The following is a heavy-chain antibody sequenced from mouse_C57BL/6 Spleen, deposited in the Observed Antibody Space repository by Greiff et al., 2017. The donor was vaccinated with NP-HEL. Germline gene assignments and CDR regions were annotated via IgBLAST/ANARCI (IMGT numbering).Heavy chain of an antibody. CDR1: GFSLTSYG. D-gene: IGHD3-3*01. Sequence: VKLMESGPGLVAPSQSLSITCTVSGFSLTSYGVHWVRQPPGKGLEWLVVIWSDGSTTYNSALKSRLSISKDNSKSQVFLKMNSLQTDDTAMYYCARHLGQGYAMDYWGQGTSVTVSS. J-gene: IGHJ4*01. CDR3: ARHLGQGYAMDY. V-gene: IGHV2-6-1*01. CDR2: IWSDGST.